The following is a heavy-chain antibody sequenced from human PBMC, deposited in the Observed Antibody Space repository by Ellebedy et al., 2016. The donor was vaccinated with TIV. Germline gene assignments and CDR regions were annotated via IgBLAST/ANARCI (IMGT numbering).Heavy chain of an antibody. CDR3: ARERGGTYYYGSGSRGRDYYGMDV. CDR1: GFTFSSYD. D-gene: IGHD3-10*01. J-gene: IGHJ6*02. V-gene: IGHV3-13*04. CDR2: IGTAGDT. Sequence: GESLKISCAASGFTFSSYDMHWVRQATGKGLEWVSAIGTAGDTYYPGSVKGRFTISRENTKNSLYLQMNSLRAGDTAVYYCARERGGTYYYGSGSRGRDYYGMDVWGQGTTVTVSS.